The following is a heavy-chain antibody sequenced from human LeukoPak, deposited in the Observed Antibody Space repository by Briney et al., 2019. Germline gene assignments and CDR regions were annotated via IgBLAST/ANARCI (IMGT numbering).Heavy chain of an antibody. V-gene: IGHV3-48*02. D-gene: IGHD6-19*01. CDR2: ISSSSSTI. CDR1: GFTFSSYA. J-gene: IGHJ4*02. CDR3: ARAIAVAEGY. Sequence: GGSLRLSCATSGFTFSSYAMSWVRQAPGKGLEWVSYISSSSSTIYYADSVKGRFTISRDNAKNSLYLQMNSLRDEDTAVYYCARAIAVAEGYWGQGTLVTVSS.